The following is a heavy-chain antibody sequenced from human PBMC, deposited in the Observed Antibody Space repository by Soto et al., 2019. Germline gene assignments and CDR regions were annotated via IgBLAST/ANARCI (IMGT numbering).Heavy chain of an antibody. J-gene: IGHJ4*02. D-gene: IGHD3-10*01. CDR3: ARVRVIRGVIQSNFGL. V-gene: IGHV1-69*06. CDR2: IIPLYGTV. Sequence: QAHLAQSGAEVKKPGSSVTVSCKASGGTFNRYGISWVRQAPGQGLDWMGVIIPLYGTVNYAQKFQGRVSITADKSTSTAYMDRNSLRSDDTAVYYCARVRVIRGVIQSNFGLWGQGTKVTVSS. CDR1: GGTFNRYG.